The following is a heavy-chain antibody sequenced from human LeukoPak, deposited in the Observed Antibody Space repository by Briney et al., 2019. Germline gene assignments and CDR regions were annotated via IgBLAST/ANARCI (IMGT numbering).Heavy chain of an antibody. J-gene: IGHJ3*02. CDR2: XXXSSSYT. Sequence: GLEWVXYXXXSSSYTNYADSVKGRFTISRDNAKNSLYLQMNSLRAEDTAVYYCAREYGSGSYYKGGAFDIWGQGTMVTVSS. CDR3: AREYGSGSYYKGGAFDI. V-gene: IGHV3-11*06. D-gene: IGHD3-10*01.